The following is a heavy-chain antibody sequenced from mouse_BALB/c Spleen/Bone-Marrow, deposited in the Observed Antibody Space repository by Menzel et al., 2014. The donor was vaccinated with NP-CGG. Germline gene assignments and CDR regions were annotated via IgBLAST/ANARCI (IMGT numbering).Heavy chain of an antibody. D-gene: IGHD2-14*01. Sequence: KQSGSVLVRPGASVKLSCKASGYTFTNSWIHWAKQRPGQGLEWIGEIHPNSGNTNYNEKFKGKATLTADTSSSTAYMQLSSLTSEDSAVYFCAREVRGDFDYWGQGTTLTVSS. CDR1: GYTFTNSW. J-gene: IGHJ2*01. CDR2: IHPNSGNT. CDR3: AREVRGDFDY. V-gene: IGHV1S130*01.